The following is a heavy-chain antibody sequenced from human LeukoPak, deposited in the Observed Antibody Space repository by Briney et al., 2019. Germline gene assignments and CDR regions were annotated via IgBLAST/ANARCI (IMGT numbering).Heavy chain of an antibody. V-gene: IGHV3-66*02. D-gene: IGHD2-2*01. Sequence: PGGSLRLSCAASGFTVSSNYMSWVRQAPGKGLEWFASIYSVGNTYYADSVKGRFTISRDNSKNTLFLQMNSLRAEDTAVYYCAKDGTLRGYCSSTSCYPSLDYWGQGTLVTVSS. CDR1: GFTVSSNY. J-gene: IGHJ4*02. CDR3: AKDGTLRGYCSSTSCYPSLDY. CDR2: IYSVGNT.